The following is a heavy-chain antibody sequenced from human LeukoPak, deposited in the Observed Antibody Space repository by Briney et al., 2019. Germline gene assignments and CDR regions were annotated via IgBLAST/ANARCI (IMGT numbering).Heavy chain of an antibody. CDR3: AREIGPIQLHLWGSAFDY. CDR2: INPSGGST. CDR1: GYTSTGYY. V-gene: IGHV1-46*01. J-gene: IGHJ4*02. Sequence: ASVKVSCTASGYTSTGYYMHWVRQAPGQGLEWMGWINPSGGSTRYAQRFQGRVTMTRDTSTSTVYMELSSLRSEDTAVYYCAREIGPIQLHLWGSAFDYGGQGTLVTVSS. D-gene: IGHD5-18*01.